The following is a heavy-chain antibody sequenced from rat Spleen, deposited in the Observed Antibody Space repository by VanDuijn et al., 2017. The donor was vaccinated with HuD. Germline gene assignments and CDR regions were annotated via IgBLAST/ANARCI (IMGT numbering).Heavy chain of an antibody. V-gene: IGHV5-25*01. CDR1: GFTFSNYD. J-gene: IGHJ2*01. D-gene: IGHD1-1*01. CDR2: ISPSGGST. CDR3: ARHPDYSNYFDY. Sequence: EVQLVESGGGLVQPGRSLKLSCAASGFTFSNYDMAWVRQAPTKGLEWVASISPSGGSTYYRDSVKDRFTVSRDNAKSTLYLQMDSLRSEDTATYYCARHPDYSNYFDYWGQGVMVTVSS.